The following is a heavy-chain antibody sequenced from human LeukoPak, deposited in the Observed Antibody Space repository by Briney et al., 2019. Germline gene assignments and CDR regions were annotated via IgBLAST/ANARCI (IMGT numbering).Heavy chain of an antibody. CDR1: GESFSGYY. Sequence: SETLSLTCAVYGESFSGYYWTWIRQPPGKGLEWIGEINHSGSATYNPSLKSRVTISADTSKSQFSLKMRSVTAADTAVYYCARLLGSGSIGWGQGTLVTVSS. CDR2: INHSGSA. CDR3: ARLLGSGSIG. V-gene: IGHV4-34*01. D-gene: IGHD5-12*01. J-gene: IGHJ4*02.